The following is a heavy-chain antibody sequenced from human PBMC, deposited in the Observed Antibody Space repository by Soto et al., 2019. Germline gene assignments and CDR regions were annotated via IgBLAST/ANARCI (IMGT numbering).Heavy chain of an antibody. CDR3: ASSYYDSSGYYDNY. CDR1: GGSFSGYY. D-gene: IGHD3-22*01. V-gene: IGHV4-34*01. J-gene: IGHJ4*02. Sequence: SETLSLTCAVYGGSFSGYYWSWIRQPPGKGLEWIGEINHSGSTNYNPSLKSRVTISVDTSKNQFSLKLSSVTAADTAVYYCASSYYDSSGYYDNYWGQGTLVTVSS. CDR2: INHSGST.